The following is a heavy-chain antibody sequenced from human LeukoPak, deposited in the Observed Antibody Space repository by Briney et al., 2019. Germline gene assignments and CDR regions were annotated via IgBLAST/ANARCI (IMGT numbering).Heavy chain of an antibody. D-gene: IGHD3-16*01. CDR3: ARDRFDYSYYYGMDV. J-gene: IGHJ6*02. CDR2: ISSSGSTI. Sequence: GGSMRLASAAYGFTFSDHYMSWIRQAAGKGLEWVSYISSSGSTIYYADSVKGRFTISRDNAKNPLYLQMNSLGAEDTAVYYCARDRFDYSYYYGMDVWGQGTTVTVSS. CDR1: GFTFSDHY. V-gene: IGHV3-11*01.